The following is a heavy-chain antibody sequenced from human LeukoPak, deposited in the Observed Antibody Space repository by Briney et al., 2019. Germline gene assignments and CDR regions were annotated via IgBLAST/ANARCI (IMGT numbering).Heavy chain of an antibody. Sequence: GGSLRLSCAASGFTLCSYSMSWVRQAPGKGVEGGSAISGSGGSTYYADSVKGRFTISRDNSKNTLYLQMNSLRAEDTAVYYCAKGTRRSIVPAATWFDPWGQGTLVTVSS. CDR1: GFTLCSYS. CDR3: AKGTRRSIVPAATWFDP. D-gene: IGHD2-2*01. V-gene: IGHV3-23*01. J-gene: IGHJ5*02. CDR2: ISGSGGST.